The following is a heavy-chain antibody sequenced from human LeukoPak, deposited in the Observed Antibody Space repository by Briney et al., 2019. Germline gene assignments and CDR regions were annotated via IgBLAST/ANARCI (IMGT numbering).Heavy chain of an antibody. CDR1: GFTFSSYW. CDR2: INHNGNVN. D-gene: IGHD5-12*01. Sequence: GGSLRLSCAASGFTFSSYWMNWARQAPGKGLEWVAGINHNGNVNYYVDSVKGRFTISRDNAKNSLYLQMSNLRAEDTAVYFCARGGGLDVWGQGATVTVSS. V-gene: IGHV3-7*03. J-gene: IGHJ6*02. CDR3: ARGGGLDV.